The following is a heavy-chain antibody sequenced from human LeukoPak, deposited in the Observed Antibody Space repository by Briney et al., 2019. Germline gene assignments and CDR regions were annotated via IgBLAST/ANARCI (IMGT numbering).Heavy chain of an antibody. V-gene: IGHV3-11*01. CDR3: ARDRYYDSSGYYGP. D-gene: IGHD3-22*01. CDR2: ISSIGSTI. CDR1: GFTFSDYY. Sequence: KAGGSLRLSCAASGFTFSDYYMSWIRQAPGKWLEWVSYISSIGSTIYYADSVKGRFTISRDNAKNSLYLQMNSLRAEDTAVYYCARDRYYDSSGYYGPWGQGTLVTVSS. J-gene: IGHJ5*02.